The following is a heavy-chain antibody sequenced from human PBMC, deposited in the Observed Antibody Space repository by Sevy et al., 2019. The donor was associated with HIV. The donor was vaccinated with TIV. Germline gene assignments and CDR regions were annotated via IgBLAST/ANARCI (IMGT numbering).Heavy chain of an antibody. CDR1: GGSFSGYY. J-gene: IGHJ6*02. Sequence: SETLSLTCAVYGGSFSGYYWSWIRQPPGKGLEWIGEINHSGSTNYNPSLKSPVTISVDTSKNQFSLKLSSVTAADTAVYYCARGTMVRGVITFYYYYGMDVWGQGTTVTVSS. CDR3: ARGTMVRGVITFYYYYGMDV. V-gene: IGHV4-34*01. D-gene: IGHD3-10*01. CDR2: INHSGST.